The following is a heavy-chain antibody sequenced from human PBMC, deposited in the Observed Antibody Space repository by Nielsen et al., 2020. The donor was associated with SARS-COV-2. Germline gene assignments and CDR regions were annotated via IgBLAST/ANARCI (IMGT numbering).Heavy chain of an antibody. J-gene: IGHJ2*01. CDR2: ISAFNGNT. V-gene: IGHV1-18*04. CDR1: GYTFISYG. Sequence: ASVKVSCKASGYTFISYGISWVRQAPGQGLEWMEWISAFNGNTNYAQKLQGRVTMTTDTSTSTAYMELRGLRSDDTAVYYCARDHTMLRGRVLYFDLWGRGTLVTVSS. CDR3: ARDHTMLRGRVLYFDL. D-gene: IGHD3-10*01.